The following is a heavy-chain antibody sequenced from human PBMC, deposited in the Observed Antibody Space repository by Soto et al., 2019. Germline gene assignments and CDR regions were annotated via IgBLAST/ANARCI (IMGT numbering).Heavy chain of an antibody. D-gene: IGHD5-18*01. J-gene: IGHJ6*02. CDR3: ARDRGYSYGSYYYYGMDV. CDR2: IIPIFGTA. CDR1: GGTFSSYA. V-gene: IGHV1-69*01. Sequence: QVQLVQSGAEVKKPGSSVKVSCKASGGTFSSYAISWVRQAPGQGLEWMGGIIPIFGTANYAQKFQGRVTITADESTSTAYMELSSLRPEDTAVYYCARDRGYSYGSYYYYGMDVWGQGTTVTVSS.